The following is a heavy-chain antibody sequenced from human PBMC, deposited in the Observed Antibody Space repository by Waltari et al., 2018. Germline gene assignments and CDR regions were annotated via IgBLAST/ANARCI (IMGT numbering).Heavy chain of an antibody. CDR2: ISGIGGST. V-gene: IGHV3-23*04. CDR1: GFTFSSYA. CDR3: AKGPSHYYDSSGYFGY. Sequence: EVQLVESGGGLVQPGGSLRLSCAASGFTFSSYAMSWVRQAPGKGLEWVSAISGIGGSTYYADSVKGRFTISRDNSKNTLYLQMNSLRAEDTAVYYCAKGPSHYYDSSGYFGYWGQGTLVTVSS. J-gene: IGHJ4*02. D-gene: IGHD3-22*01.